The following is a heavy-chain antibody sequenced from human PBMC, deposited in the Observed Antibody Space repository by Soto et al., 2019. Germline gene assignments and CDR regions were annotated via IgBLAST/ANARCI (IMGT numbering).Heavy chain of an antibody. J-gene: IGHJ5*02. Sequence: SETLSLTCTVSGGSIRSISNYWPWIRQSPEKGLEWIGYLSHSGSTNYNPSLKSRVTISAGTSQNQFSLKLTSLTAADTAVYYCARTVIWGNGYEMTWGQGVLVTVSS. CDR2: LSHSGST. D-gene: IGHD5-12*01. V-gene: IGHV4-61*05. CDR3: ARTVIWGNGYEMT. CDR1: GGSIRSISNY.